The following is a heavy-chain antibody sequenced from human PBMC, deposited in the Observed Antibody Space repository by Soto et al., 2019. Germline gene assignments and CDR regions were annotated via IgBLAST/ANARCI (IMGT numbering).Heavy chain of an antibody. V-gene: IGHV5-10-1*04. Sequence: GASLKISCKGSGYSFTSYRISWVRQMPGKGLEWMGRIDPSDSYTNYSPSFQGQVTISADKSISTAYLQWSSLKASDTAMYYCATSTVVTSTYYYYGMDVWGQGTTVTVSS. D-gene: IGHD2-15*01. J-gene: IGHJ6*02. CDR1: GYSFTSYR. CDR3: ATSTVVTSTYYYYGMDV. CDR2: IDPSDSYT.